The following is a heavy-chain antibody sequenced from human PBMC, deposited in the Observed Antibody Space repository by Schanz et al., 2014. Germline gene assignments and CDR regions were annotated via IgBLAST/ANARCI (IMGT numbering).Heavy chain of an antibody. CDR1: GFTVSSDH. V-gene: IGHV4-34*01. CDR2: INHGGST. CDR3: ARAARRTRVVPLYFDY. J-gene: IGHJ4*02. D-gene: IGHD2-2*01. Sequence: VQLVESGGGFVQPGGSLGLSCVVSGFTVSSDHMSWVRQPPGKGLEWIAEINHGGSTNYNPSLKSRVTISVDTSKNQFSLKLRSVTAADTAVYYCARAARRTRVVPLYFDYWGQGTLVTVSS.